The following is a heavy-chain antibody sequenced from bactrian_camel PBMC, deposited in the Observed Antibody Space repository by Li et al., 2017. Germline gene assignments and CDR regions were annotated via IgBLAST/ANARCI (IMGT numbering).Heavy chain of an antibody. CDR2: ISTGDGST. J-gene: IGHJ4*01. CDR1: RSQYSRYC. V-gene: IGHV3S40*01. CDR3: CGNCGLCRDANWPPY. Sequence: VQLVESGGGSVQAGGSLRLSCVASRSQYSRYCMGWFRQAPGKEREGVAAISTGDGSTYYTDSVKGRFAISQDNAKNTVYLRMNSLKPEDTAMYYCCGNCGLCRDANWPPYWGRGTQVTVS. D-gene: IGHD7*01.